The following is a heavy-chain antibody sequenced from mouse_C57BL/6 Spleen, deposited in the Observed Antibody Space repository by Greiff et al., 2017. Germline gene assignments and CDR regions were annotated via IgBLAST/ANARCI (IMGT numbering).Heavy chain of an antibody. CDR3: ARTRDALFSDS. CDR2: IHPNSGST. D-gene: IGHD3-3*01. J-gene: IGHJ2*01. V-gene: IGHV1-64*01. CDR1: GYTFTSYW. Sequence: QVHVKQPGAELVKPGASVKLSCKASGYTFTSYWMHWVKQRPGQGLEWIGMIHPNSGSTNYNEKFKSKATLTVDKSSSTAYMQLSSLTSEDSAVYYCARTRDALFSDSWGQGTPLTLSS.